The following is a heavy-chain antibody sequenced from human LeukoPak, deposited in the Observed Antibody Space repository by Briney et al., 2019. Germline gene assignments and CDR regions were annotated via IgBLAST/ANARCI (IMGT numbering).Heavy chain of an antibody. D-gene: IGHD1-26*01. CDR2: IYTSGST. V-gene: IGHV4-4*07. Sequence: SETLSLTCTVSGGSISSYYWSRIRQPAGKGLEWIGRIYTSGSTNYNPSLKSRVTMSVDTSKNQFSLKLSSVTAADTAVYYCARVGDATTGFDYFDYWGQGTLVTVSS. CDR3: ARVGDATTGFDYFDY. J-gene: IGHJ4*02. CDR1: GGSISSYY.